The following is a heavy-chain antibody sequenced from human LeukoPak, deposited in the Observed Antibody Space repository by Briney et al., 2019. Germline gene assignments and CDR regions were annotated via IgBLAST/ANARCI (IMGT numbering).Heavy chain of an antibody. V-gene: IGHV3-30-3*01. D-gene: IGHD6-13*01. Sequence: GGSLRLSCAASGFTFSSYAMHWVRQAPGKGLEWVAVISYDGSNKYYADSVKGRFTISRDNSKNTLYLQMNSLRAEDTAVYYCAREIAAAGTEYFDYWGQGTLVTVSS. CDR2: ISYDGSNK. J-gene: IGHJ4*02. CDR1: GFTFSSYA. CDR3: AREIAAAGTEYFDY.